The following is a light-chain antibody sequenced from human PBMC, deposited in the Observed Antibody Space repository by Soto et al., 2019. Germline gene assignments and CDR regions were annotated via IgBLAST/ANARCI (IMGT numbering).Light chain of an antibody. J-gene: IGLJ1*01. Sequence: QSVLTQPASVSGSPGQSIAISCTRTSSDVGSYNYVSWYQQHPGKAPKLMIYDVSNRPSGVSDRFSGSKSGNTASLTISGLQAEDEADYFCNSYTSSSTYVFGTGTKVHRP. CDR2: DVS. CDR3: NSYTSSSTYV. CDR1: SSDVGSYNY. V-gene: IGLV2-14*03.